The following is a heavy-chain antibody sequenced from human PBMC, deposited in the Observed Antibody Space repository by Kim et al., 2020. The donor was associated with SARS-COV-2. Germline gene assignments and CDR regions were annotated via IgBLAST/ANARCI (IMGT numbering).Heavy chain of an antibody. Sequence: GGSLRLSRAASGFTFSSYWMHWVRQAPGKGLVWVSRINSDGSSTSYADSVKGRFTISRDNAKNTLYLQMNSLRAEDTAVYYCARVEPATYYYDSSGYYEDYWGQGTLVTVSS. CDR2: INSDGSST. V-gene: IGHV3-74*01. D-gene: IGHD3-22*01. J-gene: IGHJ4*02. CDR1: GFTFSSYW. CDR3: ARVEPATYYYDSSGYYEDY.